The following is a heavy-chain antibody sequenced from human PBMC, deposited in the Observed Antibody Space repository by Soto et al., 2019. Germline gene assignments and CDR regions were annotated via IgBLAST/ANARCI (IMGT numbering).Heavy chain of an antibody. D-gene: IGHD5-18*01. Sequence: QVQLQESGPGLVKPSQTLSLTCTVSVGSISSGDYYCSWIRQPPGKGLEWIGYIYYSGSTYYNPSLKSRGTISVDTSKDQVSLKLSSVTAADTAVYYCASLKLGYSTFDPWGQGTLVTVSS. V-gene: IGHV4-30-4*01. CDR1: VGSISSGDYY. CDR2: IYYSGST. CDR3: ASLKLGYSTFDP. J-gene: IGHJ5*02.